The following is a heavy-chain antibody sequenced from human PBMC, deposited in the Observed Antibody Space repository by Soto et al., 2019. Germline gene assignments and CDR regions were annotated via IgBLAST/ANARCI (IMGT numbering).Heavy chain of an antibody. V-gene: IGHV1-69*01. CDR1: GGIFSSYA. CDR2: FIPMFNRP. Sequence: QVQLVQSGAEVKKPGSSVKVSCKASGGIFSSYAISWVRQAPGQGLEWMGGFIPMFNRPHSARKFQGRVTITADESTSTAYMDLSSLRSEDTAVYYCARGQFHHVSNYYYALDVWSQGTTVTVSS. CDR3: ARGQFHHVSNYYYALDV. J-gene: IGHJ6*02.